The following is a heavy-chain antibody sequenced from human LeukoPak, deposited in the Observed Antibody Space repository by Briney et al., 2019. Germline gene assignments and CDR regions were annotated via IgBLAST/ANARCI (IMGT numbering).Heavy chain of an antibody. Sequence: GGSLRLSCVASGFTFSSYGMSWVRQAPGKGLEWVSGISGSGGTTYYADSVKGRLTISRDNAKNMLYLQMNSPRAEDTAVYYCAKRDDSSGWFDWFDPWGQGTLVTVSS. CDR2: ISGSGGTT. D-gene: IGHD6-19*01. V-gene: IGHV3-23*01. J-gene: IGHJ5*02. CDR1: GFTFSSYG. CDR3: AKRDDSSGWFDWFDP.